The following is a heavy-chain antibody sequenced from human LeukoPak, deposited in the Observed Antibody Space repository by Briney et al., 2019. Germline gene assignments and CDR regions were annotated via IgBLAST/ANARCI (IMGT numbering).Heavy chain of an antibody. CDR3: AMWVGYDFWSGYSD. CDR1: GFTFSSYW. CDR2: INTDGSST. D-gene: IGHD3-3*01. V-gene: IGHV3-74*01. Sequence: GGSLRLSCAASGFTFSSYWMHWVRQAPGKGLVWVSRINTDGSSTSYADSVKGRFTISRDNAKNTLYLQMNSLRAEDTAVYYCAMWVGYDFWSGYSDWGQGTLVTVSS. J-gene: IGHJ4*02.